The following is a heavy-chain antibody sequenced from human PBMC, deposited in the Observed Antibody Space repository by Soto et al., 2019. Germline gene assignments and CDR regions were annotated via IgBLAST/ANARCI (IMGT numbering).Heavy chain of an antibody. V-gene: IGHV4-38-2*01. CDR2: MYHSGIT. CDR3: AAGPPWEQHFDY. CDR1: GYSIRSGYF. Sequence: SETLSLTCAVSGYSIRSGYFWGWIRQPPGKGLEWIGSMYHSGITYYNLSLKSRITMSADTSKNQLSLNLSSVTAADTAMYYCAAGPPWEQHFDYWGQGTLVTVSS. J-gene: IGHJ4*02. D-gene: IGHD1-26*01.